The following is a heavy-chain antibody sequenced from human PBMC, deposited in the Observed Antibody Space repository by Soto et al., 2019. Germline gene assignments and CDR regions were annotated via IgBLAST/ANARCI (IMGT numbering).Heavy chain of an antibody. CDR3: ARGLIVVVPAAGGYYYMDV. J-gene: IGHJ6*03. V-gene: IGHV4-59*12. CDR2: INHSGST. D-gene: IGHD2-2*01. Sequence: PSETLSLTCTVSGGSISSFYWSWIRQPPGKGLEWIGEINHSGSTNYNPSLKSRVTISVDTSKNQFSLKLSSVTAADTAVYYCARGLIVVVPAAGGYYYMDVWGKGTTVTVSS. CDR1: GGSISSFY.